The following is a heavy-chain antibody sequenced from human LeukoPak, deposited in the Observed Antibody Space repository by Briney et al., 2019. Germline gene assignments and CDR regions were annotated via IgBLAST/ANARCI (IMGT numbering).Heavy chain of an antibody. Sequence: ASVKVSCKASGYTFTDCYIHWVRQAPGQGLEWMGWINPNTGGTNYAQKFRGRVTMTTDASISTAYMQLSRLRSDDTAVYYSARSRGGAGRWGDNWFDPWGQGTLVIVSS. CDR2: INPNTGGT. D-gene: IGHD3-10*01. CDR3: ARSRGGAGRWGDNWFDP. CDR1: GYTFTDCY. V-gene: IGHV1-2*02. J-gene: IGHJ5*02.